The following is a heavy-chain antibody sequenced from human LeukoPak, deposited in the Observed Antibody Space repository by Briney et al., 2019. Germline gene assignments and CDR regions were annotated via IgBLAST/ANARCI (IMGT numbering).Heavy chain of an antibody. CDR1: GFTFSSYA. Sequence: TGGSLRLSCAASGFTFSSYAMSWVRQAPGKGLEWVAAISGSGGSTYYADSVKGRFTISRDNSKNTLYLQMNSLRAEDTAVYYCARDDSPRVLYDSSGYDYWGQGTLVTVSS. CDR2: ISGSGGST. V-gene: IGHV3-23*01. D-gene: IGHD3-22*01. J-gene: IGHJ4*02. CDR3: ARDDSPRVLYDSSGYDY.